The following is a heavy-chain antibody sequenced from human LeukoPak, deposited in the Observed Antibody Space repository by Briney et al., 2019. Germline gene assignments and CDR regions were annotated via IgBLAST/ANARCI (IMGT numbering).Heavy chain of an antibody. Sequence: PGGSLRLSCAASGFIFDGYGLSWVRQAPGKGLEWVASVNTVSSYIYYADSVRGRFTISRDNAKNSVLLQMNSLRAEDMAMYYCVRLRRNSDSSGYCYYYDNWGQGTLVTVSS. CDR1: GFIFDGYG. D-gene: IGHD3-22*01. CDR2: VNTVSSYI. CDR3: VRLRRNSDSSGYCYYYDN. J-gene: IGHJ4*02. V-gene: IGHV3-21*01.